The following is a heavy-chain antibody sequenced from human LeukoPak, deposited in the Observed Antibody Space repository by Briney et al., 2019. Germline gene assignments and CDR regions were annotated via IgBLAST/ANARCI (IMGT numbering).Heavy chain of an antibody. CDR3: ARHNSGYDY. D-gene: IGHD3-9*01. J-gene: IGHJ4*02. V-gene: IGHV3-74*01. Sequence: GGSLRLSCAASGFTFRSYWMHWVRQAPGKGLVWVSHIHSYGSSTSYADSVQGRFTISRDNAKNTLYLQMNSLRAEDTAVYYCARHNSGYDYWGQGTLVTVSS. CDR2: IHSYGSST. CDR1: GFTFRSYW.